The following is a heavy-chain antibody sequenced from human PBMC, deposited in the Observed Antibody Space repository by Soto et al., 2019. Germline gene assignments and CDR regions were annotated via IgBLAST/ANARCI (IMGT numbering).Heavy chain of an antibody. V-gene: IGHV3-30-3*01. CDR1: GLTFSRYA. J-gene: IGHJ4*02. CDR3: AKARGRFLEWLFLEQ. CDR2: ISYDGSNE. Sequence: QGQLLEAGGGVVQPGRSLRLSCAASGLTFSRYAMHWVRQAPGKGLEWVALISYDGSNELYADSVKGRFTLSRDNSKNTLYLQMSSLRPEDTAVYYCAKARGRFLEWLFLEQWGQGTLVTVSS. D-gene: IGHD3-3*01.